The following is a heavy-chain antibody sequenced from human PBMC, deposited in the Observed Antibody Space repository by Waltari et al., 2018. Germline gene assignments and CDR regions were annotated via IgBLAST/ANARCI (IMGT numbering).Heavy chain of an antibody. J-gene: IGHJ1*01. V-gene: IGHV3-30*18. CDR1: GFTFTTFSTFG. D-gene: IGHD2-2*01. CDR2: ISYDGSDK. CDR3: AKDRWYCSRTTFCYEFDS. Sequence: QVQLVESGGGVVQPGRSLRLSCAASGFTFTTFSTFGMNWVRQAPGKGLEWVAGISYDGSDKYYADSVKGRFIIFRDNSKNTLYLQMDSLRPEDTAVYFCAKDRWYCSRTTFCYEFDSWGQGNLVTVSS.